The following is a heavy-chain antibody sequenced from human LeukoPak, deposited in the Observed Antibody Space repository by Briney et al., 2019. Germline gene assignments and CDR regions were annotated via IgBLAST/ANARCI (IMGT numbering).Heavy chain of an antibody. J-gene: IGHJ4*02. CDR1: GFTFDDYA. CDR3: AKDEGRNYYDSSGYYY. Sequence: GRSLRLSCAASGFTFDDYAMHWVRQAPGKGLEWVSGISWNSGSIGYADSVKGRFTISRDNAKNSLYLQMNSLRAEDTALYYCAKDEGRNYYDSSGYYYWGQGTLVTVSS. V-gene: IGHV3-9*01. CDR2: ISWNSGSI. D-gene: IGHD3-22*01.